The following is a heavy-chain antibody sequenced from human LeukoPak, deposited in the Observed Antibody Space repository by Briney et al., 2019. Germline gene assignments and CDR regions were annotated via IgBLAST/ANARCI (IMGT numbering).Heavy chain of an antibody. CDR2: ISGSGGST. CDR1: GFTFSSYA. J-gene: IGHJ4*02. CDR3: AKGQQNYDFWSGYHFDY. V-gene: IGHV3-23*01. Sequence: AGGSLRLSCAASGFTFSSYAMSWVRQAPGKGLEWVSAISGSGGSTYYADSVKGRFTISRDNSKNTLYLQMNSLRAEDTAVYYCAKGQQNYDFWSGYHFDYWGQGTLVTVSS. D-gene: IGHD3-3*01.